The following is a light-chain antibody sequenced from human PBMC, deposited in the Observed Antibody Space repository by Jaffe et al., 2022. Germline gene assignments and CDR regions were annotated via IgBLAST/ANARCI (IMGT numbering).Light chain of an antibody. V-gene: IGLV8-61*01. Sequence: QTVVTQEPSFSVSPGGTVTLTCGLSSGSVSTSYYPSWYQQTPGQAPRTLIYNTNSRSSGVPDRFSGSILGNKAALTITGAQADDESDYYCVLYIRTGIWVFGGGTKLTVL. J-gene: IGLJ3*02. CDR1: SGSVSTSYY. CDR2: NTN. CDR3: VLYIRTGIWV.